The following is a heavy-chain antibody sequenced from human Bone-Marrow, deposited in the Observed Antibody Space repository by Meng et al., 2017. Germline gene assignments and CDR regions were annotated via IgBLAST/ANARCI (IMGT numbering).Heavy chain of an antibody. Sequence: GGSLRLSCAASGFTFSSYWMSWVRQAPGKGLEWVAHIEQDGSDKYSVDSVEGRFTISRDNAKNSMALQINSLRAEDTAVYYCARERYSSGWYNYWGQGTLVTVSS. CDR3: ARERYSSGWYNY. J-gene: IGHJ4*02. CDR2: IEQDGSDK. CDR1: GFTFSSYW. V-gene: IGHV3-7*01. D-gene: IGHD6-19*01.